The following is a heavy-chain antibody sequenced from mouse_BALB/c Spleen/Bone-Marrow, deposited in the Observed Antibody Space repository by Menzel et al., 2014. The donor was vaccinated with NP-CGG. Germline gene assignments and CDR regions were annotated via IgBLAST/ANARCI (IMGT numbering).Heavy chain of an antibody. CDR2: INPDSSTI. D-gene: IGHD2-1*01. J-gene: IGHJ2*01. CDR1: GFDFSRYW. CDR3: ARQGYYGKGDY. V-gene: IGHV4-1*02. Sequence: EVMLVESGGGLVQPGGSLKLSCAASGFDFSRYWMSWVRQAPGKGLEWIGEINPDSSTINYKPSLKDKFIISRDNAKNTLYLQMSKVRSEDTALYYCARQGYYGKGDYWGQGTTLTVSS.